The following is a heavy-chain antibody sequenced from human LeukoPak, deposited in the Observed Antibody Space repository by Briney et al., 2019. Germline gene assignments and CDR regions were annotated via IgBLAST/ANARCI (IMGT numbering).Heavy chain of an antibody. V-gene: IGHV3-74*01. J-gene: IGHJ5*02. D-gene: IGHD4-17*01. Sequence: GSLRLSCAASRFTFSSYWMHWVRQAPGKGLVWVSRINSDGSSTTYADSVKGRFTISRDNAKNTLYLQMNSLRAEDTAVYYCARALGGGDYDRFDPWGQGTLVTVSS. CDR2: INSDGSST. CDR3: ARALGGGDYDRFDP. CDR1: RFTFSSYW.